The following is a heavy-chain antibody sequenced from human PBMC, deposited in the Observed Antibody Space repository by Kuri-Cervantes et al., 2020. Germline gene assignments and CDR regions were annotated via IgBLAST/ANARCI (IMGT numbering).Heavy chain of an antibody. CDR3: ARGRGYSGRYFDY. V-gene: IGHV1-3*01. Sequence: ASVKVSCKASGYTFTNYAMNWVRQAPGQGLEWMGWINAGNGNTKYSQKFQGRVTITRDTSASTAYMELSSLRSEDTAVYYCARGRGYSGRYFDYWGQGTLVTVSS. CDR2: INAGNGNT. D-gene: IGHD5-12*01. CDR1: GYTFTNYA. J-gene: IGHJ4*02.